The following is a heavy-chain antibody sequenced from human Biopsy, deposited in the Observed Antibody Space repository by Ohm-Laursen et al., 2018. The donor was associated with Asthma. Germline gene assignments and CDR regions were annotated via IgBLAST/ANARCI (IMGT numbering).Heavy chain of an antibody. J-gene: IGHJ6*02. CDR3: ARAVDYSHYYGIDV. Sequence: ASVKVSRNTSGYTFNSAGITWVRQAPGQGLEWMGWISIYNGNTKVAQKLQDRVTMITDTSTSTAYMELRSLRSDDTAVYFCARAVDYSHYYGIDVWGQGTTVTVS. D-gene: IGHD3-10*01. CDR1: GYTFNSAG. V-gene: IGHV1-18*01. CDR2: ISIYNGNT.